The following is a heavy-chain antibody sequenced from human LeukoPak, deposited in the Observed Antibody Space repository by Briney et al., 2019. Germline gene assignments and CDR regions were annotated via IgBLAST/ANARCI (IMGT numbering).Heavy chain of an antibody. V-gene: IGHV4-39*07. CDR1: GGSISSSSYY. J-gene: IGHJ4*02. D-gene: IGHD4/OR15-4a*01. Sequence: PSETLSLTCTVSGGSISSSSYYWGWIRQPPGKGLEWIGSIYYSGSTYYNPSLKSRVTISVDTSKNQFSLKLSSVTAADTAVYYCARGQVLSDRWGQGTLVTVSS. CDR2: IYYSGST. CDR3: ARGQVLSDR.